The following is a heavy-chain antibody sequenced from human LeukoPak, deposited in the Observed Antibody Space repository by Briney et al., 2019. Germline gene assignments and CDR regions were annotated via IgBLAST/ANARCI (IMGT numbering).Heavy chain of an antibody. CDR3: ARVPIYGDYAEYYYCYMDV. D-gene: IGHD4-17*01. V-gene: IGHV1-46*01. Sequence: ASVKVSCKASGYTFTSYYMHWVRQAPGQGLEWMGIINPSGGSTSYAQKFQGRVTMTRDMSTSTVYMELSSLRSEDTAVYYCARVPIYGDYAEYYYCYMDVWGKGTTVTVSS. CDR1: GYTFTSYY. CDR2: INPSGGST. J-gene: IGHJ6*03.